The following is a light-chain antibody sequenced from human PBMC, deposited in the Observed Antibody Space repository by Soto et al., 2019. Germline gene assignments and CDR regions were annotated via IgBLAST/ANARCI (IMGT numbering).Light chain of an antibody. V-gene: IGKV1-39*01. J-gene: IGKJ5*01. Sequence: DIQMTQSPSSLSASLGDRVAITCRASQSISSYLNWYQQKPGKAPKVLIYAASNLQSGVPSRFSGSGSGTDFALTISSLQSEDFAVYYCQQYNTWPPITFGQGTRLEIK. CDR1: QSISSY. CDR2: AAS. CDR3: QQYNTWPPIT.